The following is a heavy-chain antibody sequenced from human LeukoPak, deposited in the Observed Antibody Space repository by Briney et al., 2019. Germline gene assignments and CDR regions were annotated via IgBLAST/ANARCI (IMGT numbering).Heavy chain of an antibody. Sequence: GGSLRISCAASGFTFSSYWMSWVRQAAGKGLEWVANINQDGSEKYCVDSLKGRFTISRDNAENSLYLQMNSLRAEDTGVYYCARDGHYTIYELRFDYWGQGALVTVSS. CDR2: INQDGSEK. J-gene: IGHJ4*02. CDR1: GFTFSSYW. D-gene: IGHD5/OR15-5a*01. V-gene: IGHV3-7*01. CDR3: ARDGHYTIYELRFDY.